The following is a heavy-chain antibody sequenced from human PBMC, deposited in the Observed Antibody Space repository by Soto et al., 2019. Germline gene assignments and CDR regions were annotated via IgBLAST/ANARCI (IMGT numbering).Heavy chain of an antibody. CDR1: GGSISSYY. CDR3: GRDLGPYGMDV. CDR2: IYYRGST. V-gene: IGHV4-59*01. Sequence: SETLSLTCTLSGGSISSYYWSWIRQPPGKGLEWIGYIYYRGSTSYNAALKSRATISVDTSKNQFSLKLSSVTAADTAVYYCGRDLGPYGMDVWGRGTSVTVSS. J-gene: IGHJ6*02.